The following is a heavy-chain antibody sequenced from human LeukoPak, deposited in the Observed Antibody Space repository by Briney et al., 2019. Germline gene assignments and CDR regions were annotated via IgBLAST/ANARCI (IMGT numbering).Heavy chain of an antibody. CDR1: GGSISSYY. Sequence: SETLSLTCTVSGGSISSYYWSWIRQPPGKGLEWIGYIYYSGSTNYNPSLKSRVTISVDTSKNQFSLKLSSVTAADTAVYYCASAAGGYSTTYFDCWGQGTLVTVSS. CDR2: IYYSGST. D-gene: IGHD3-22*01. J-gene: IGHJ4*02. CDR3: ASAAGGYSTTYFDC. V-gene: IGHV4-59*01.